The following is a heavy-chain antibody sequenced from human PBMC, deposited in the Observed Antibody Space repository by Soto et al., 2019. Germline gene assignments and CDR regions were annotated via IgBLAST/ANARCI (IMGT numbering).Heavy chain of an antibody. V-gene: IGHV4-39*01. CDR3: ARHLLWFGESLSTNWFDP. D-gene: IGHD3-10*01. Sequence: QLQLQESGPGLVKPSETLSLTCTVSGGSISSSSYYWGWIRQPPGKGLEWIGSIYYSGSTYYNPSLKSRVTISVDTSKNQFSLKLSSVTAADTAVYYCARHLLWFGESLSTNWFDPWGQGTLVTVSS. CDR1: GGSISSSSYY. J-gene: IGHJ5*02. CDR2: IYYSGST.